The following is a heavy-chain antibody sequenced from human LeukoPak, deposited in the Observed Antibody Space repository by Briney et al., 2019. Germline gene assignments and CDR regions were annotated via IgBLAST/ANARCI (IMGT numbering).Heavy chain of an antibody. J-gene: IGHJ4*02. D-gene: IGHD2-2*01. CDR2: IRGSGAGT. CDR1: GFTFTSFA. CDR3: AKGWGYCISTSCYPFDY. Sequence: PGGSLRLSCAASGFTFTSFAMSWVRQAPGNWLEWVSAIRGSGAGTYYADSVKGRLTVSRDNSKNTLYLQMNSVRAEDTAVYYCAKGWGYCISTSCYPFDYWGQGTLVTVSS. V-gene: IGHV3-23*01.